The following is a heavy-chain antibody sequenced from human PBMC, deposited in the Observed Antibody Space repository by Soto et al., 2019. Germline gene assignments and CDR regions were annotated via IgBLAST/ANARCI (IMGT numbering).Heavy chain of an antibody. CDR2: IYYSGST. Sequence: SETLSLTCTVSVGSISSGGYYWSWIRQHPGKGLEWIGYIYYSGSTYYNPSLKSRVTISVDTSKNQFSLKLSSVTAADTAVYYCARGTRLYGGNPHRCFDYWGQGTLVTVSS. D-gene: IGHD4-17*01. J-gene: IGHJ4*02. CDR3: ARGTRLYGGNPHRCFDY. V-gene: IGHV4-31*03. CDR1: VGSISSGGYY.